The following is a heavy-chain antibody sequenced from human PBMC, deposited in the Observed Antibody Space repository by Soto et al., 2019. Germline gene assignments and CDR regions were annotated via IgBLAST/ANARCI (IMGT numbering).Heavy chain of an antibody. CDR2: INAGNGNT. J-gene: IGHJ4*02. CDR1: GYTFTSYA. CDR3: ARVPIYIAARGRWDY. V-gene: IGHV1-3*01. Sequence: QVQLVQSGAEVKKPGASVKVSCKASGYTFTSYAMHWVRQAPGQRLEWMGWINAGNGNTKYSQKFQGRVTITRDTSASTAYMELSSLRSEDTAVYYCARVPIYIAARGRWDYWGQGTLVTVSS. D-gene: IGHD6-6*01.